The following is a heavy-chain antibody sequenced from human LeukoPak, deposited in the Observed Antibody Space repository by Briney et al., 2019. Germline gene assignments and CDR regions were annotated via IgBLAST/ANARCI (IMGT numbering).Heavy chain of an antibody. J-gene: IGHJ4*02. CDR2: IYYSGST. Sequence: SETLSLTCTVSGGSISSYYWSWIRQPLGKGLEWIGYIYYSGSTNYNPSLKSRVTISVDTSKNQFSLKLSSVTAADTAVYYCARGKLLQPYYFDYWGQGTLVTVSS. D-gene: IGHD2-15*01. CDR1: GGSISSYY. CDR3: ARGKLLQPYYFDY. V-gene: IGHV4-59*01.